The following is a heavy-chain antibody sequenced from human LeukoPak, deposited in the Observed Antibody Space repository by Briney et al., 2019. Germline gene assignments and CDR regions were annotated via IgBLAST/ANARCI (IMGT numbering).Heavy chain of an antibody. CDR1: GFTFSSYA. CDR3: ARDNLGTNYYDSSGYYYFDY. J-gene: IGHJ4*02. Sequence: GGSLRLSCAASGFTFSSYAMHWVRQAPGKGLEWVALISYDGRNNYYADSVKGRFTISRDNSKNTLYLQMGSLRAEDMAVYYCARDNLGTNYYDSSGYYYFDYWGQGTLVTVSS. V-gene: IGHV3-30*14. CDR2: ISYDGRNN. D-gene: IGHD3-22*01.